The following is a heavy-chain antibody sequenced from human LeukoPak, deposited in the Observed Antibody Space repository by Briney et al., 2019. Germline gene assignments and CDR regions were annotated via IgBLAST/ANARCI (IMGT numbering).Heavy chain of an antibody. CDR3: ASSYDSSGYYTFDY. CDR1: SGSISSGGYS. D-gene: IGHD3-22*01. Sequence: SQTLSLTCAVSSGSISSGGYSWSWIRQPPGKGLEWIGYIYHSGSTYYNPSLKSRVTISVDRSKNQFSLKLSSVTAADTAVYYCASSYDSSGYYTFDYWGQGTLVTVSS. J-gene: IGHJ4*02. CDR2: IYHSGST. V-gene: IGHV4-30-2*01.